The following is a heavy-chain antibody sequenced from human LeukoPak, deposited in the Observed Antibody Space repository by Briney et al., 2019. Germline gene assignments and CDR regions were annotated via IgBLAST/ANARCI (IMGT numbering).Heavy chain of an antibody. CDR3: ARVPPPQWYYYYYYGMDV. D-gene: IGHD2-15*01. V-gene: IGHV4-34*01. J-gene: IGHJ6*02. CDR2: INHSGST. Sequence: PETLSLACAVYGGSFSGYYWSWIRQPPGKGLEWIGEINHSGSTNYNPSLKSRVTISVDTSKNQFSLKLSSVTAADTAVYYCARVPPPQWYYYYYYGMDVWGQGTTVTVSS. CDR1: GGSFSGYY.